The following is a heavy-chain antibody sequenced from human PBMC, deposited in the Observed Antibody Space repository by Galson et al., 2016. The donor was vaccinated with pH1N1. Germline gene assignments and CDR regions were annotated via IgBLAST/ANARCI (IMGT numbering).Heavy chain of an antibody. Sequence: SVKVSCKASGYSFIDYYIHWVRRAPGQGLEWMGWINPNTGTTNYAQGFQGRVTMTRDTSISTAYMELSGLRSDDTAVYYCARPPYYSGSFYEYWGQGTLVTVSS. V-gene: IGHV1-2*02. CDR1: GYSFIDYY. CDR3: ARPPYYSGSFYEY. D-gene: IGHD1-26*01. CDR2: INPNTGTT. J-gene: IGHJ4*02.